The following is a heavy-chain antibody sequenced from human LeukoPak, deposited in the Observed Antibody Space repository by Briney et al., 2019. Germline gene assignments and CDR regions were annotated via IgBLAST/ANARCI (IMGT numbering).Heavy chain of an antibody. CDR1: GFTFSSYS. J-gene: IGHJ4*02. D-gene: IGHD6-19*01. CDR2: ISSSSSYI. CDR3: ARRAYSSGWAYFDH. V-gene: IGHV3-21*01. Sequence: GGSLRLSCAASGFTFSSYSMNWVRQAPGKGLEWVSSISSSSSYIYYADSVKGRFTISRDNAKNSLYLHMDSLRAEDTAVYYCARRAYSSGWAYFDHWGQGTLVTVSS.